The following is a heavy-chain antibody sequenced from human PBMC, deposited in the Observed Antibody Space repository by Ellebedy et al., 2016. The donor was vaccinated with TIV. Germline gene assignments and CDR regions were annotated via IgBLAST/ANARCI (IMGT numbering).Heavy chain of an antibody. V-gene: IGHV4-31*03. Sequence: SETLSLTXTVSGGSISSSSYYWGWIRQHPGKGLEWIGYIYYSGSTYYNPSLKSRVTISVDTSKNQFSLKLSSVTAADTAVYYCAREDTVTPHFDYWGQGTLVTVSS. CDR3: AREDTVTPHFDY. CDR2: IYYSGST. CDR1: GGSISSSSYY. D-gene: IGHD4-17*01. J-gene: IGHJ4*02.